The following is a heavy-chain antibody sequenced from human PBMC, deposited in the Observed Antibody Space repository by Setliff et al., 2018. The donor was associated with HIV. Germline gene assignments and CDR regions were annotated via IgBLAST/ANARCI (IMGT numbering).Heavy chain of an antibody. D-gene: IGHD4-17*01. CDR3: ARAAAGNTGPFDL. J-gene: IGHJ4*02. CDR1: DSGTYY. CDR2: VSSRGDT. Sequence: PSETLSLSCTVSDSGTYYWSWIRQPAGKGLEWIGRVSSRGDTNYNPSLKSRVTMSVDTSKNQFSLKLTSVTASDTAVYYCARAAAGNTGPFDLWGQGSPVTVSS. V-gene: IGHV4-4*07.